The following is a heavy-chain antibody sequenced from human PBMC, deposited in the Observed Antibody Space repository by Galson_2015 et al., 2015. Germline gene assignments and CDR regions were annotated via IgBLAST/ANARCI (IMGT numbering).Heavy chain of an antibody. V-gene: IGHV3-23*01. CDR1: GFIFSSYA. J-gene: IGHJ3*02. CDR3: AKSESMAAKSVQDAFDI. D-gene: IGHD2-15*01. CDR2: ISGCGGST. Sequence: YLRLSCAAYGFIFSSYAVSWVRQAPGKGLEWGSAISGCGGSTYYADSVKGRFTISRDNSKNTLYLQMNSLRAEDTAVYYCAKSESMAAKSVQDAFDIWGQGTMVTVSS.